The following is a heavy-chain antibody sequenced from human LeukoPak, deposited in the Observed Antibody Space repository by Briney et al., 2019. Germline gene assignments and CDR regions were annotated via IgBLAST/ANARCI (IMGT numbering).Heavy chain of an antibody. V-gene: IGHV3-30*04. CDR3: AKGYGSGSYMIDY. Sequence: GRSLRLSCAASGFTFSSYAMHWVRQAPGKGLEWVAVISYVGSNEYYADSVKARFTISRDNSKNTLYLQMNSLRAEDTAVYYCAKGYGSGSYMIDYWGQGTLVTVSS. D-gene: IGHD3-10*01. CDR1: GFTFSSYA. CDR2: ISYVGSNE. J-gene: IGHJ4*02.